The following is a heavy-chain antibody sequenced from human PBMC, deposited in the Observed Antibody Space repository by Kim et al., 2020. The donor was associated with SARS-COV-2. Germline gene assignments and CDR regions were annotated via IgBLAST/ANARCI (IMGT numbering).Heavy chain of an antibody. D-gene: IGHD1-1*01. Sequence: DSWKARFTISRDNPNNIMFLQLDSLRTEDTAVYYCAREGQSSGRAGTFDVWGQGTLVTVSS. J-gene: IGHJ3*01. V-gene: IGHV3-21*06. CDR3: AREGQSSGRAGTFDV.